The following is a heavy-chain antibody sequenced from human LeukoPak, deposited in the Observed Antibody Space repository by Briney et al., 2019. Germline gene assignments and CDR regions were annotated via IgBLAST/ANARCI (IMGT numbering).Heavy chain of an antibody. V-gene: IGHV5-10-1*01. Sequence: GESLKISCQASGNSFTGYWISWVRQMPGKGLEWMGRIDPSDSYTNYSPSFQGHVTISADKSITTAYLQRSSLKASDTAMYYCARSGVAAVRGALGMDVWGKGTTVTVSS. CDR3: ARSGVAAVRGALGMDV. CDR1: GNSFTGYW. CDR2: IDPSDSYT. D-gene: IGHD6-25*01. J-gene: IGHJ6*04.